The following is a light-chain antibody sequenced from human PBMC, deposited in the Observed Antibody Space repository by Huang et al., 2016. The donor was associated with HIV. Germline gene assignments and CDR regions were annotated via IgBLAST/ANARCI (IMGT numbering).Light chain of an antibody. J-gene: IGKJ1*01. CDR3: QQHRNWPWT. CDR1: QSVSSN. CDR2: GAA. Sequence: EIVMTQSPATRSVSPGERATLSCRASQSVSSNLVGYQQKPGQAPRLLIYGAANRAAGIPARFSGSGSGTEFTRTISSLQSEDFAVYYCQQHRNWPWTFGQGTRVEVE. V-gene: IGKV3-15*01.